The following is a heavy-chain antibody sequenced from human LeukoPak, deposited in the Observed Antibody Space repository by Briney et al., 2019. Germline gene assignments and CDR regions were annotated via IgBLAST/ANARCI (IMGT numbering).Heavy chain of an antibody. CDR3: ARDSPQTTVTILEYYFDY. Sequence: PGGSLRLSCAASGFTFSSYWMHWVRQAPGKGLVWVSRINSDGSITSYADSVKGRFTISRDNAKNTLYLQMNSLRAEDTAVYYCARDSPQTTVTILEYYFDYWGQGTLVTVSS. CDR1: GFTFSSYW. J-gene: IGHJ4*02. CDR2: INSDGSIT. V-gene: IGHV3-74*01. D-gene: IGHD4-17*01.